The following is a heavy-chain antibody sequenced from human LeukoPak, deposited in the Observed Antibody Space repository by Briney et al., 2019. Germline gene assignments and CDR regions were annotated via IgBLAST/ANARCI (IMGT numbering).Heavy chain of an antibody. CDR1: GFTFSSYG. D-gene: IGHD3-10*01. J-gene: IGHJ6*03. V-gene: IGHV3-30*02. Sequence: GGSLRLSCAASGFTFSSYGMHWVRQAPGKGLEWVAFIRYDGSNKYYSDSVKGRFTISRDNSKNTLYLQMNSLRAEDTAVYYCAKDAVKDAVWFGELGSYYYYYMDVWGKGTTVTVSS. CDR3: AKDAVKDAVWFGELGSYYYYYMDV. CDR2: IRYDGSNK.